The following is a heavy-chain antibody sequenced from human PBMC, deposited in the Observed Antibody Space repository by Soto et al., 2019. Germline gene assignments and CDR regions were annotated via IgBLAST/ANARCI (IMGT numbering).Heavy chain of an antibody. D-gene: IGHD2-21*02. CDR1: GFSFSDYS. V-gene: IGHV3-48*02. CDR2: ISSSSDDI. J-gene: IGHJ4*02. Sequence: GGSLRLSCVVSGFSFSDYSMNWVRQAPGKGLQWISYISSSSDDIHYADSVKGRFTVSRDNAKNALFLQMNSLRDDDTAIYYCARLPKGSLVTAWGQGTQVTVSS. CDR3: ARLPKGSLVTA.